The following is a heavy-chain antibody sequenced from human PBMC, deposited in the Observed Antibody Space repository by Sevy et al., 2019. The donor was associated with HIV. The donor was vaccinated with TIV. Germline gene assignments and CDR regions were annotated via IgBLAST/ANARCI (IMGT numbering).Heavy chain of an antibody. CDR3: ARRGYDYYYYYGMDV. J-gene: IGHJ6*02. D-gene: IGHD2-2*01. V-gene: IGHV1-8*01. CDR2: MNPNSGNT. Sequence: ASVKVSCKASGYTFTSYDINWVRQATGQGLEWMGWMNPNSGNTGYAQKFQGRVTMTRNTSISTAYMELSSLRSEDTAMYYCARRGYDYYYYYGMDVWGQGTTVTVSS. CDR1: GYTFTSYD.